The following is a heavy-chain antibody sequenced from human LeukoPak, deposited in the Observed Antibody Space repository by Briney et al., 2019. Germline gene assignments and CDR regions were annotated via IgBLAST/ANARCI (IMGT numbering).Heavy chain of an antibody. CDR1: GGSISSGGYS. J-gene: IGHJ4*02. Sequence: PSQTLSLTCAVSGGSISSGGYSWSWIRQPPGTGLEWIGYIYHSGSTYYNPSLKSRVTISVDRSKNQFSLKLSSVTAADTAVCYCARDGYNYGFDYWGQGTLVTVSS. CDR3: ARDGYNYGFDY. CDR2: IYHSGST. D-gene: IGHD5-24*01. V-gene: IGHV4-30-2*01.